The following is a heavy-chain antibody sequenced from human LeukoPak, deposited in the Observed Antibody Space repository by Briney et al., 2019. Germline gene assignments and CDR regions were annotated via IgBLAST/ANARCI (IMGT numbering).Heavy chain of an antibody. Sequence: GGSLRLSCAASGFTFSSYGMHWVRQAPGKGLEWVAFIRYDGSNKYYADSVKGRFTISRDNSKNTLYLQMNSLRAEDTAVYYCAKDAILLWFGELLYWAYFDYWGQGTLVTVSS. CDR2: IRYDGSNK. D-gene: IGHD3-10*01. CDR3: AKDAILLWFGELLYWAYFDY. J-gene: IGHJ4*02. CDR1: GFTFSSYG. V-gene: IGHV3-30*02.